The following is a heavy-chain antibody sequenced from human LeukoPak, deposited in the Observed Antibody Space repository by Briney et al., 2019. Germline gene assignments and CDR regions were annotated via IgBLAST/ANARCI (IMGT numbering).Heavy chain of an antibody. CDR1: GGSITSGSYY. J-gene: IGHJ4*02. D-gene: IGHD5-18*01. CDR3: ARRRGGYSYGWVFGY. Sequence: SQTLSLTCSVSGGSITSGSYYWSWIRQPAGKGLEWIGRIETSGSTNCNPSLKSRVTISVDTSKNQFSLKLSSVTAADTAVYYCARRRGGYSYGWVFGYWGQGTLVTVSS. CDR2: IETSGST. V-gene: IGHV4-61*02.